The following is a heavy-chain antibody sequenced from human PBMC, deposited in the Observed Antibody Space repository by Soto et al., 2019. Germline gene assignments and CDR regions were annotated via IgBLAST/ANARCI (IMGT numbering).Heavy chain of an antibody. Sequence: PSETLSLTCTVSGGSISSGGYYWSWIRQHPGKGLEWIGYIYYSGSTYCNPSLKSRVTISVDTSKNQFSLKLSSVTAADTAVYYCARVRITIFGVVPSQIDYWGQGTQVTVSS. V-gene: IGHV4-31*03. CDR1: GGSISSGGYY. CDR2: IYYSGST. D-gene: IGHD3-3*01. J-gene: IGHJ4*02. CDR3: ARVRITIFGVVPSQIDY.